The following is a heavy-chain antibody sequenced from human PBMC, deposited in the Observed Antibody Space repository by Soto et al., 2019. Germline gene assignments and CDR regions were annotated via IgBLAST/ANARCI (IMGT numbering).Heavy chain of an antibody. Sequence: ASVKVSCKSSGYTFTSYAMHWVRQAPGQRLEWMGWINAGNGNTKYSQKFQGRVTITRDTSASTAYMELSSLRSEDTAVYYCASDSQGELGNYGMDAWGQGTTVTVSS. CDR3: ASDSQGELGNYGMDA. CDR2: INAGNGNT. CDR1: GYTFTSYA. V-gene: IGHV1-3*01. D-gene: IGHD7-27*01. J-gene: IGHJ6*02.